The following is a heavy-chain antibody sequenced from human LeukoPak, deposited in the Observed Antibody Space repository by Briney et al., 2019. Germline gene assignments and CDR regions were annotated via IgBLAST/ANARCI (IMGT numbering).Heavy chain of an antibody. V-gene: IGHV3-23*01. CDR2: VSTDGDT. J-gene: IGHJ4*02. CDR1: GFTFSRYA. Sequence: GGTLRLSCAASGFTFSRYAMSWVRQAPGKGLEWVSSVSTDGDTYYTDSVKSRLSSTSDTSSTTLFLQMTSLRAEDTALSYCARSPSGSVAGTSDYWGQGPRVLVSS. D-gene: IGHD6-19*01. CDR3: ARSPSGSVAGTSDY.